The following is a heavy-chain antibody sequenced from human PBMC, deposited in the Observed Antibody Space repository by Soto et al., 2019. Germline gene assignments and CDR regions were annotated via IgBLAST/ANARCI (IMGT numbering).Heavy chain of an antibody. V-gene: IGHV4-38-2*01. CDR2: IYHSGST. CDR1: GYPISSGYY. D-gene: IGHD6-6*01. J-gene: IGHJ4*02. CDR3: ARAGGYSSSYYFDY. Sequence: SETLSLTCAVSGYPISSGYYWGWIRQPPGKGLEWIGSIYHSGSTYYNPSLKSRVTISVDTSKNQFSLKLSSVTAADTAVYYCARAGGYSSSYYFDYWGQGTLVTVSS.